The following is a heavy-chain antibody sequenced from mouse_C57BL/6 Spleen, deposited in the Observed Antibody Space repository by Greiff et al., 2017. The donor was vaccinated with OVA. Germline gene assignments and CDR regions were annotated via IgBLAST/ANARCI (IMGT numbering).Heavy chain of an antibody. V-gene: IGHV1-7*01. Sequence: QVQLKESGAELAKPGASVKLSCKASGYTFTSYWMHWVKQRPGQGLEWIGYINPSSGYTKYNQKFKDKATLTADKSSSTAYMQLSSLTYEDSAVYYCARSDYSNYSWFAYWGQGTLVTVSA. CDR3: ARSDYSNYSWFAY. CDR1: GYTFTSYW. D-gene: IGHD2-5*01. CDR2: INPSSGYT. J-gene: IGHJ3*01.